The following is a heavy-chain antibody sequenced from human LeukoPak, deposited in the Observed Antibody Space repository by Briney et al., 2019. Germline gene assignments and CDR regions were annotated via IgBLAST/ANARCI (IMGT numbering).Heavy chain of an antibody. CDR1: GGSISSGSYY. J-gene: IGHJ4*02. V-gene: IGHV4-61*02. Sequence: PSQTLSLTCTVSGGSISSGSYYWSWIRQPAGKGLEWIGRIYTSGSTNYNPSLKSRVTISVDTSKNQFSLRLSSVTAADTAVYYCARVSEMATISNFDYWGQGTLVTVSS. CDR2: IYTSGST. CDR3: ARVSEMATISNFDY. D-gene: IGHD5-24*01.